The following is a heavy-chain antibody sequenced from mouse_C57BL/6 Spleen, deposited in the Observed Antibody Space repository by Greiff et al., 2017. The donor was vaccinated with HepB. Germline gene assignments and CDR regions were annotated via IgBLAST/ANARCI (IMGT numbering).Heavy chain of an antibody. Sequence: QVHVKQSGAELVRPGASVTLSCKASGYTFTDYEMHWVKQTPVHGLEWIGAIDPETGGTAYNQKFKGKAILTADKSSSTAYMELRSLTSEDSAVYYCTRSDSTWYFDVWGTGTTVTVSS. D-gene: IGHD2-5*01. V-gene: IGHV1-15*01. J-gene: IGHJ1*03. CDR3: TRSDSTWYFDV. CDR1: GYTFTDYE. CDR2: IDPETGGT.